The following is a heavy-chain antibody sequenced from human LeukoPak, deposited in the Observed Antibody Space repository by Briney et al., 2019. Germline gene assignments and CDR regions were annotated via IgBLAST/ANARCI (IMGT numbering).Heavy chain of an antibody. CDR2: IYPGDSDT. V-gene: IGHV5-51*01. D-gene: IGHD2-15*01. CDR1: GYTFTSYW. Sequence: GASVKVSCKASGYTFTSYWIGWVRQMPGKGLEWMGIIYPGDSDTRYSPSFQGQVTISADKSISTAYLQWSSLKASDTAMYYCARHCSGGSCYPGFDYWGQGTLVTVSS. J-gene: IGHJ4*02. CDR3: ARHCSGGSCYPGFDY.